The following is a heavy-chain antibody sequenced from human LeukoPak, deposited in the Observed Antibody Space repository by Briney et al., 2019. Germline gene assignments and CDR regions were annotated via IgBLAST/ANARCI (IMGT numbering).Heavy chain of an antibody. Sequence: SVKVSCKDSGCTFSSYSISWVRQAPGRGLEWMGRIIPILGIANYAQKFQGRVTITADKSTSTAYMELSSLRSEDTAVYYCARDRDYMSNYFYYWGQGTLVTVSS. CDR1: GCTFSSYS. D-gene: IGHD4-11*01. V-gene: IGHV1-69*04. CDR3: ARDRDYMSNYFYY. J-gene: IGHJ4*02. CDR2: IIPILGIA.